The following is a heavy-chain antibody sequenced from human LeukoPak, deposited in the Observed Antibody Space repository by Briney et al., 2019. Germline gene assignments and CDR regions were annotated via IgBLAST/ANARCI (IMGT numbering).Heavy chain of an antibody. Sequence: GGSLRLSCAASGFIFTNYAMSWVRQAPEKGLEWISAISVDGDYIYYADSVKGRFTVSRDNSISTLYLQMSSLRGEDTVVYYCAGHLARHYGASANWFDPWGQGTLVTVSS. CDR3: AGHLARHYGASANWFDP. CDR2: ISVDGDYI. V-gene: IGHV3-23*01. CDR1: GFIFTNYA. J-gene: IGHJ5*02. D-gene: IGHD4-17*01.